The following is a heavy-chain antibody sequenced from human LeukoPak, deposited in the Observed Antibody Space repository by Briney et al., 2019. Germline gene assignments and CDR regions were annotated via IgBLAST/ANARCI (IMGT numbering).Heavy chain of an antibody. V-gene: IGHV4-59*01. Sequence: SETLSLTCTVSGGSISSYYWSWIRQPPGKGLEWIGYIYYSGSTNYNPSLKSRVTISVDTSKNQFSLKLSSVTAADTAVYYCARGKIAVAGKPFDYWGQGSLVTVSS. CDR3: ARGKIAVAGKPFDY. J-gene: IGHJ4*02. CDR1: GGSISSYY. D-gene: IGHD6-19*01. CDR2: IYYSGST.